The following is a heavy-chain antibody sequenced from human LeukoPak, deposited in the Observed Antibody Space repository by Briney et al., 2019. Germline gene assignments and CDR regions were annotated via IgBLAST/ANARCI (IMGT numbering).Heavy chain of an antibody. CDR3: ARAWEAVAGNYGVIDY. D-gene: IGHD1-7*01. CDR2: IYSGGST. Sequence: GGSLRLSCAASEFSVGSNYMTWVRQAPGKGLEWVSLIYSGGSTYYADSVKGRFTISRDNSKNTLYLQMNSLRSEDTAVYYCARAWEAVAGNYGVIDYWGQGTLVTVSS. J-gene: IGHJ4*02. V-gene: IGHV3-53*05. CDR1: EFSVGSNY.